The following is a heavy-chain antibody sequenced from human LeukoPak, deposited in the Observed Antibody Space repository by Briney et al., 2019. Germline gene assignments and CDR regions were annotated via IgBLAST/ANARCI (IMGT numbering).Heavy chain of an antibody. D-gene: IGHD6-19*01. CDR3: ARQVAGTGFDY. CDR2: ISASNGNT. V-gene: IGHV1-3*01. CDR1: GYTFTNYA. J-gene: IGHJ4*02. Sequence: ASVKVSCKASGYTFTNYAMHWVRQAPGQGLEWMGWISASNGNTKYSQKFQGRVTITRDTSASIAYMELSSLRSEDTAVYYCARQVAGTGFDYWGQGTLVTVSS.